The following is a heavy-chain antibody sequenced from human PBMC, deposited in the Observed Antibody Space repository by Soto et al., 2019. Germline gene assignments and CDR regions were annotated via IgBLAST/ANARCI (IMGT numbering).Heavy chain of an antibody. V-gene: IGHV4-59*01. J-gene: IGHJ4*02. Sequence: VQLQESGPGLVKPSETLSLTCTVSGGSISSYYWSWIRQPPGKGLEWIGYIYYSGSTNYNPSLKSRVTISVDTSKNQVSLKLISVTCADTAVYYCAREWGYYFDDWGQGTLFTVSS. CDR3: AREWGYYFDD. D-gene: IGHD3-16*01. CDR2: IYYSGST. CDR1: GGSISSYY.